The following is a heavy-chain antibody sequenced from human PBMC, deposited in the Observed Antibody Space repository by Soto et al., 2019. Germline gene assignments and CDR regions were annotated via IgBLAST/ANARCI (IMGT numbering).Heavy chain of an antibody. CDR1: GFPFAAYA. CDR3: VKDREYSYGLIFDY. J-gene: IGHJ4*02. CDR2: ISGSGGST. D-gene: IGHD5-18*01. Sequence: PGGSLRLSCAASGFPFAAYAMSLVRQSPGKGLEWVSSISGSGGSTYYAYSVKGRFTISRDSSKNTLYLQMNSLRAEDTAVYYCVKDREYSYGLIFDYSGQGKAVTVSS. V-gene: IGHV3-23*01.